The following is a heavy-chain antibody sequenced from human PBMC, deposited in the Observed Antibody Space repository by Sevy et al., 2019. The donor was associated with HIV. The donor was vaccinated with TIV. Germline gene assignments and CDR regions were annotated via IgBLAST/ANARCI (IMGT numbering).Heavy chain of an antibody. CDR3: AKEGGSGWYGD. Sequence: GGSLRLSCAASEFTFSSYGMSWVRQAPGKGLEWVSGISASGGSTYYADSVKGRFTISRDNSKNTVYLQMNSLRAEDTAVSYCAKEGGSGWYGDWGQGTLVTVSS. V-gene: IGHV3-23*01. CDR2: ISASGGST. D-gene: IGHD6-19*01. J-gene: IGHJ4*02. CDR1: EFTFSSYG.